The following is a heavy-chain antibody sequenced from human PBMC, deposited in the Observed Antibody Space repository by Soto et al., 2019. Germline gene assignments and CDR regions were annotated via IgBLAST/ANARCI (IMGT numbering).Heavy chain of an antibody. V-gene: IGHV3-23*01. CDR3: ATRVGGARARAGGSYGMDV. J-gene: IGHJ6*02. CDR2: ISGSGGNT. CDR1: GFTFSIYA. Sequence: PGGSLRLSCAASGFTFSIYAMSWVRQAPGKGLEWVSSISGSGGNTYYADSVKGRFTISRDNSKNTLYLQMNSLRAEDTAVYYCATRVGGARARAGGSYGMDVWGQGTTVTVSS. D-gene: IGHD3-16*01.